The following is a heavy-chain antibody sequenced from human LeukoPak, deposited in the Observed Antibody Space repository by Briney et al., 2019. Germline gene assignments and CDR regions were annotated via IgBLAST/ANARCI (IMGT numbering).Heavy chain of an antibody. D-gene: IGHD3-22*01. CDR3: AREDFYDSSGYYKNKEYFQH. Sequence: GASVTVSCKASGYTFTGYYMHWVRQAPGQGLEWMGWINPNSGGTNYAQKFQGRVTMTRDTSISTAYMELSWPRSDDTAVYYCAREDFYDSSGYYKNKEYFQHWGQGTLVTVSS. V-gene: IGHV1-2*02. CDR1: GYTFTGYY. CDR2: INPNSGGT. J-gene: IGHJ1*01.